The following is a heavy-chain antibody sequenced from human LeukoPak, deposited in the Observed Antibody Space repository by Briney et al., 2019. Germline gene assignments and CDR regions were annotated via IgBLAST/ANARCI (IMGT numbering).Heavy chain of an antibody. CDR1: GFTFSSYA. J-gene: IGHJ4*02. D-gene: IGHD2/OR15-2a*01. CDR3: ARDFYDGFALDY. CDR2: ISESGAIT. V-gene: IGHV3-23*01. Sequence: GGSLRLSCAASGFTFSSYAMNWVRQAPGKGLKWVSGISESGAITHYADSVKGRFTISRDNARNSLYLQMDNLRAEDTGVYYCARDFYDGFALDYWGQGTLVTVSS.